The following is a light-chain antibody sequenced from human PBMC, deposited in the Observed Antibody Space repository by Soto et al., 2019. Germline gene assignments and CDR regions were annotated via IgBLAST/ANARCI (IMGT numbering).Light chain of an antibody. CDR1: QNIRSN. Sequence: EVVMTQSPGTLSVSPGERATLSCRASQNIRSNLAWYQQKPGQAPRLLIFDASKRATGIPARFSGGGSGTDFTLTISSLQSEDFAVYYCQQYGSSSYTFGQGTKLEIK. CDR3: QQYGSSSYT. V-gene: IGKV3-15*01. J-gene: IGKJ2*01. CDR2: DAS.